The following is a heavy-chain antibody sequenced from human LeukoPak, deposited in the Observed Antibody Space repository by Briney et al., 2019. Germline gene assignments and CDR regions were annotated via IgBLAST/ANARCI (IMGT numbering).Heavy chain of an antibody. CDR2: INPSGGST. V-gene: IGHV1-46*01. CDR1: GYTFTSYY. D-gene: IGHD3-22*01. J-gene: IGHJ5*02. Sequence: GASVKVSCTASGYTFTSYYMHWVRQAPGQGLEWMGIINPSGGSTSYAQKFQGRVTMTRDTSTSTVYMELSSLRSEDTAVYYCARGYYDSSGYYSSWLDPWGQGTLVTVSS. CDR3: ARGYYDSSGYYSSWLDP.